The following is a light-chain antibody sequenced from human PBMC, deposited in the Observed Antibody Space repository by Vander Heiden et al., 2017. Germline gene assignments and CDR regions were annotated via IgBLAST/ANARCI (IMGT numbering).Light chain of an antibody. Sequence: LQITQSPPTLFAPVAGRVIIPCRASQSISTFLAWYQQKPGKAPRVLIYDASSLESGVPSRFSGSGSGTEFTLTISSLQPDDFATYYCQQYDSFSPTFGQGTNLEIQ. CDR1: QSISTF. V-gene: IGKV1-5*01. J-gene: IGKJ2*01. CDR2: DAS. CDR3: QQYDSFSPT.